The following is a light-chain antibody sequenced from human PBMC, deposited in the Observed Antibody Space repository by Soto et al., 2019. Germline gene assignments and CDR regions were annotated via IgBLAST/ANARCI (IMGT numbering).Light chain of an antibody. CDR2: DVS. CDR3: CSYAGSYTFGV. Sequence: SALTQPRSVSGSPGQSVTISCTGTSSDVGGYNYISWYQHHPGKAPKLMIYDVSKRPSGVPDRFSASKSGNTASLTISGLQAEDEADYYCCSYAGSYTFGVFGGGTKLTVL. V-gene: IGLV2-11*01. CDR1: SSDVGGYNY. J-gene: IGLJ3*02.